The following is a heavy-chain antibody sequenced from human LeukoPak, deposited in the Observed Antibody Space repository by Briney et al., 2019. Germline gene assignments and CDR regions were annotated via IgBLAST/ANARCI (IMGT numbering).Heavy chain of an antibody. CDR2: IYHSGST. J-gene: IGHJ4*02. CDR3: ARGGGRGYIAAAGTLHN. CDR1: GGSISSGGYS. Sequence: SETLSLTCAVSGGSISSGGYSWSWIRQPPGQGLEWIGYIYHSGSTYYNPSLKSRVTISVDRSKNQFSLKLSSVTAADTAVYYCARGGGRGYIAAAGTLHNWGQGTLVTVSS. D-gene: IGHD6-13*01. V-gene: IGHV4-30-2*01.